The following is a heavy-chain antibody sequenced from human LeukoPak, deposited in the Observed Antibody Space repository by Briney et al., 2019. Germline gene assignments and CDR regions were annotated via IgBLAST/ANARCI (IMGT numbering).Heavy chain of an antibody. CDR1: GGSFSGYY. V-gene: IGHV4-34*01. Sequence: SKTLSLTCAVYGGSFSGYYWSWIRQPPGKGLEWIGEVNHSGSTNYNPSLKSRVTISVDTSKNQFSLKLSSVTAADTAVYYCARSTQYVWGSYRGYFDYWGQGTLVTVSS. D-gene: IGHD3-16*02. CDR3: ARSTQYVWGSYRGYFDY. CDR2: VNHSGST. J-gene: IGHJ4*02.